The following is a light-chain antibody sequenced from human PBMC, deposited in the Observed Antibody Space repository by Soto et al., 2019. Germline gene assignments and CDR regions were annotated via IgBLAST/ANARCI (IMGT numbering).Light chain of an antibody. CDR2: DAF. Sequence: EIVLTQSPATLSLSPGERATLSSRASQSISSYLAWYQQKPGQAPRLLIYDAFNRATGIPARFSASGSGIDFTLTISSLEPEDFAVYYCQQLSSWPWTFGQGTKVEIK. CDR1: QSISSY. V-gene: IGKV3-11*01. CDR3: QQLSSWPWT. J-gene: IGKJ1*01.